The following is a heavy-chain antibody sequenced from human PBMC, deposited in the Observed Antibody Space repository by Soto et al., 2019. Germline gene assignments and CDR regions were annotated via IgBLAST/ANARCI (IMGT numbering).Heavy chain of an antibody. V-gene: IGHV3-23*01. CDR3: ARDRHYDSSGYDYVGYFAL. CDR1: GFTFSSYA. D-gene: IGHD3-22*01. J-gene: IGHJ2*01. CDR2: ISGSGGSK. Sequence: GGSLRLSCAASGFTFSSYAMTWVRQAPGKGLEWVSTISGSGGSKYHADSVKGRFTISRDNSKNTLYLQMNSLRAADTAVYYCARDRHYDSSGYDYVGYFALRGRGTLVTVSS.